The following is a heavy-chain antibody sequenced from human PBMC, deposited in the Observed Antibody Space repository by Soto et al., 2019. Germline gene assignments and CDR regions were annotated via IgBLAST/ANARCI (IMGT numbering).Heavy chain of an antibody. CDR2: IYYIGGT. CDR3: AREEGGGYDHRWFDP. D-gene: IGHD5-12*01. Sequence: QVQLQESGPGLVKPSQTLSLTCTVSGGSISSGGYYWSWIRLHPGKGLEWIGYIYYIGGTYYNPSLKSRLTISGDSSKNQFSLKLSSVTAADTAVYYCAREEGGGYDHRWFDPWGQGTLVTVSS. J-gene: IGHJ5*02. V-gene: IGHV4-31*03. CDR1: GGSISSGGYY.